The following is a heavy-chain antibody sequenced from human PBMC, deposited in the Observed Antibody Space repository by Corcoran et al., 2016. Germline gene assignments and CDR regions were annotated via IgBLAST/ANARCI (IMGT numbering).Heavy chain of an antibody. CDR2: IIPIFGTA. CDR3: ARVTMVRRVMGSYYYFGMDV. Sequence: QVQLVQYGAEVKKTESSVTVSCKASGGTFSSCAISWVRQAPGPGLEWMGGIIPIFGTANYAQKVQGRVTITADTSTSTAYRELSSLRTEDTAVYYFARVTMVRRVMGSYYYFGMDVCGQGTTVTVSS. J-gene: IGHJ6*02. D-gene: IGHD3-10*01. V-gene: IGHV1-69*06. CDR1: GGTFSSCA.